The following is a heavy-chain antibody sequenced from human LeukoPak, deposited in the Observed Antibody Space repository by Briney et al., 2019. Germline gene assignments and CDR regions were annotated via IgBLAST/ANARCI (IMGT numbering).Heavy chain of an antibody. D-gene: IGHD3-22*01. V-gene: IGHV4-31*03. CDR3: ASTDSSGYGY. CDR1: GGSISSGGYS. CDR2: IYYSGST. Sequence: PSETLSLTCTVSGGSISSGGYSWSWIRQHPGKGLEWIGYIYYSGSTYCNPSLKSRVTISVDTSKNQFSLKLSSVTAADTAVYYCASTDSSGYGYWGQGTLVTVSS. J-gene: IGHJ4*02.